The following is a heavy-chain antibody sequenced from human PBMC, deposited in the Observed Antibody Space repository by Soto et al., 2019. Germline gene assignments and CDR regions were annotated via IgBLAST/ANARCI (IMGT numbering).Heavy chain of an antibody. D-gene: IGHD3-9*01. Sequence: DVQLVESGGGLVQPGRSLRLSCAASGFTFDDYAMHWVRQAPGKGLEWVSGISWNRGSIGYADSVKGRFTISRDNAKNSLYLQMNSLRSEDTALYYCAKDYVRYVDWSNYYFDYWGQGTLVTVSS. V-gene: IGHV3-9*01. CDR1: GFTFDDYA. CDR3: AKDYVRYVDWSNYYFDY. J-gene: IGHJ4*02. CDR2: ISWNRGSI.